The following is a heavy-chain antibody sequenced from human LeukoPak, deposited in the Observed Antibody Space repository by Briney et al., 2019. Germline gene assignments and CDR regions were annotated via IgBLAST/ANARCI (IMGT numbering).Heavy chain of an antibody. CDR3: ASTRYSYAGDY. CDR2: IYHSGST. J-gene: IGHJ4*02. V-gene: IGHV4-38-2*01. CDR1: GYSISSGYY. D-gene: IGHD2-2*01. Sequence: SETLSLTCAVSGYSISSGYYWGWIRQPPGKGLEWIGSIYHSGSTYYNPSLKSRVSISVDTSKNQFSLKLSSVTAADTAVYYCASTRYSYAGDYWGQGTLVTVSS.